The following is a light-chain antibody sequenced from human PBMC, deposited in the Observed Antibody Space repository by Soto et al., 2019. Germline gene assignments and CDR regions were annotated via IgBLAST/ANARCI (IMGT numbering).Light chain of an antibody. V-gene: IGKV3-11*01. CDR3: QQRTNWPSST. Sequence: EIVLTQSPATLSLSPGETATLSCRASRSVSSYLAWYQQKPGQTPRLLIHDASNRAPGIPVRFSGSGSGTDFTLTISSLEPEDFAVYYCQQRTNWPSSTFCQGTRLEIK. J-gene: IGKJ5*01. CDR1: RSVSSY. CDR2: DAS.